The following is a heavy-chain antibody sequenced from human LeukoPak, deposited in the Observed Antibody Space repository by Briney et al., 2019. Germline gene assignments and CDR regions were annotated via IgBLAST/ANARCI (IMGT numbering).Heavy chain of an antibody. D-gene: IGHD3-22*01. J-gene: IGHJ4*02. CDR3: AKVVSPSSEDYYDSSGFDY. Sequence: PGGSLRLSCAASGFTFSDYYMSWIRQAPGKGLEWVSAISGSGGSTYYADSVKGRFTISRDNSKNTLYLQMNSLRAEDTAVYYCAKVVSPSSEDYYDSSGFDYWGQGTLVTVSS. CDR2: ISGSGGST. CDR1: GFTFSDYY. V-gene: IGHV3-23*01.